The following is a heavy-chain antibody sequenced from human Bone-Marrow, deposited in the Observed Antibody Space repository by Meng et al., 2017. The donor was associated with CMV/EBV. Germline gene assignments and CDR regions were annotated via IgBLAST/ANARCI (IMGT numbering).Heavy chain of an antibody. CDR2: FDPEDGET. Sequence: ASVKVSCKVSGYTLTELSMHWVRQAPGKGLEWMGGFDPEDGETIYAQKFQGRVTMTEDTSTDTAYMELSSLRSDDTAVYYCARERAIAARSTNDAFDIWGPGPMVTGSS. CDR1: GYTLTELS. J-gene: IGHJ3*02. D-gene: IGHD6-6*01. V-gene: IGHV1-24*01. CDR3: ARERAIAARSTNDAFDI.